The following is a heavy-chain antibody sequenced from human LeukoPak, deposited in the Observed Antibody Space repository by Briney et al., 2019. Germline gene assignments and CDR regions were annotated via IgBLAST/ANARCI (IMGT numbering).Heavy chain of an antibody. D-gene: IGHD6-19*01. V-gene: IGHV3-7*02. J-gene: IGHJ4*02. Sequence: GGSLRLSCAASGFTFSIYWMTWVRQAPGKGLEWVANIKQDGSETYYVDSVKGRFAISRDNAKNSLFLQMNSLRAEDTAVYYCARGLAYSSGWYDFDYWGQGTLVTVSS. CDR1: GFTFSIYW. CDR2: IKQDGSET. CDR3: ARGLAYSSGWYDFDY.